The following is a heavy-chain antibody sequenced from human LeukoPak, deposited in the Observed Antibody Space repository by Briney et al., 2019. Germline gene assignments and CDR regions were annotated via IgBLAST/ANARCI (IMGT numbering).Heavy chain of an antibody. J-gene: IGHJ4*02. CDR2: IYYSGST. CDR1: GGSISSYY. Sequence: SETLSLTCTVSGGSISSYYRSWIRQPPGKGLEWIGYIYYSGSTNYNPSLKSRVTISVDTSKNQFSLKLNSVTAADTAVYYCARGTPSGYYYCDFWGQGTLVTVSS. D-gene: IGHD3-22*01. V-gene: IGHV4-59*01. CDR3: ARGTPSGYYYCDF.